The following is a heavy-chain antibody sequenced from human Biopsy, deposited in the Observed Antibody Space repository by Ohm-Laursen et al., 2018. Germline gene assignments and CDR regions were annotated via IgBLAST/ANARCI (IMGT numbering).Heavy chain of an antibody. CDR1: GASITSYY. CDR3: ARDLPSSYYYAMDV. J-gene: IGHJ6*02. CDR2: TYKGGNT. Sequence: GTLSLTCTVSGASITSYYWSWIRQPAGKGLERIGHTYKGGNTNHNPSLKSRVSMSVDTSKNQLSLTLRSVTAADTAVYYCARDLPSSYYYAMDVWGQGTTVTVSS. V-gene: IGHV4-4*07.